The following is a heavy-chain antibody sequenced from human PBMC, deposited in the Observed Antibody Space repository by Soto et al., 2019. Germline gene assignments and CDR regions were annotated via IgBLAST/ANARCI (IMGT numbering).Heavy chain of an antibody. Sequence: GGSLRLSCAASGFTFSSYAMSWVRQAPGKGLEWVSAISGSGGSTYYADSVKGRFTISRDNSKNTLYLQMNSLRAEDTAVYYCAKVGYSGYDWGYYYYMDVWGKGTTVTVSS. V-gene: IGHV3-23*01. CDR3: AKVGYSGYDWGYYYYMDV. CDR2: ISGSGGST. CDR1: GFTFSSYA. D-gene: IGHD5-12*01. J-gene: IGHJ6*03.